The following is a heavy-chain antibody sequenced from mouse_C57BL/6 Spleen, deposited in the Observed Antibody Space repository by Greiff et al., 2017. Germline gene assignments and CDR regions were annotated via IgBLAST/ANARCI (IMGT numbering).Heavy chain of an antibody. D-gene: IGHD1-1*01. Sequence: QVQLQQPGAELVKPGASVKLSCKASGYTFTSYWMHWVKQRPGQGLEWIGMIHPNSGSTNYNETFKSKATLTVDKSSSTAYMQLSSLTSEDSAVYYCARGDYYGSSYVDVWGTGTTVTVSS. V-gene: IGHV1-64*01. CDR1: GYTFTSYW. CDR2: IHPNSGST. CDR3: ARGDYYGSSYVDV. J-gene: IGHJ1*03.